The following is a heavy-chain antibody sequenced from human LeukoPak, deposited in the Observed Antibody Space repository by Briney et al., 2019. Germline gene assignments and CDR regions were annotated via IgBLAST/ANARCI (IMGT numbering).Heavy chain of an antibody. J-gene: IGHJ4*02. V-gene: IGHV3-30*18. Sequence: GGSLRLSCAASGFTFSSYGMHWVRQAPGKGLEWVAVISYDGSNKYYADSVKGRFTISRDNSKNTLYLQMNSLRAEDTAVYYCAKEGRSYYFDYWGRGTLVTVSS. D-gene: IGHD2-15*01. CDR3: AKEGRSYYFDY. CDR2: ISYDGSNK. CDR1: GFTFSSYG.